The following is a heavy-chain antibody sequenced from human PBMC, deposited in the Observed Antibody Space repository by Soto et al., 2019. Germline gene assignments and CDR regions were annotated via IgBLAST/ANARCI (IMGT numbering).Heavy chain of an antibody. Sequence: SETLSLTCTVSGGSISSSSYYWGWIRQPPGKGLEWIGSIYYSGSTYYNPSLKSRVTISVDTSKNQFSLKLSSVTAADTAVYYCARLIVYSSGWYGPWPNYFDYWGQGTLVTVYS. CDR2: IYYSGST. D-gene: IGHD6-19*01. V-gene: IGHV4-39*01. J-gene: IGHJ4*02. CDR1: GGSISSSSYY. CDR3: ARLIVYSSGWYGPWPNYFDY.